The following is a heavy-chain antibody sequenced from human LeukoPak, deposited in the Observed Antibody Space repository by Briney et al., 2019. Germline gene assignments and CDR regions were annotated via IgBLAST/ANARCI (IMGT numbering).Heavy chain of an antibody. V-gene: IGHV3-23*03. D-gene: IGHD2-15*01. CDR3: AGRHCSGGGCYFAGADPFDY. Sequence: GGSLRLSCAASGVTFRSYAMSWVRQAPGKGLEWVSVIYSGGNIYYIESVKGRFTISRDTSKNTLYLQMNSLRAEDTAVYFCAGRHCSGGGCYFAGADPFDYWGQGTLVTVSS. CDR2: IYSGGNI. CDR1: GVTFRSYA. J-gene: IGHJ4*02.